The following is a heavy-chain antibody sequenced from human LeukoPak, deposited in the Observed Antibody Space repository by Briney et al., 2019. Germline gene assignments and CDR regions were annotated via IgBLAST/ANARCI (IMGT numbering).Heavy chain of an antibody. J-gene: IGHJ4*02. D-gene: IGHD1-1*01. V-gene: IGHV3-21*01. CDR1: GFTFSSYS. CDR2: ISSSSSYI. CDR3: ARGRNTNFDY. Sequence: GGSLRLSCAASGFTFSSYSMNWVRQAPGKGLEWVSSISSSSSYIYYADSVKGRFTVSRDNAKNSLYLQMNSLRAEDTAVYYCARGRNTNFDYWGQGTLVTVSS.